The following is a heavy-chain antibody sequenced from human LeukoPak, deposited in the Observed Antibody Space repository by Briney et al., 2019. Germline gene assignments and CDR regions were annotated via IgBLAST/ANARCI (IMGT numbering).Heavy chain of an antibody. CDR3: ARGRMGYSSSWYNF. J-gene: IGHJ4*02. V-gene: IGHV1-18*04. CDR2: ISAYNGNT. CDR1: GYTFTGYY. D-gene: IGHD6-13*01. Sequence: GASVKVSCKASGYTFTGYYMHWVRQAPGQGLEWMGWISAYNGNTNYAQKLQGRVTMTTDTSTSTAYMELRSLRSDDTAVYYCARGRMGYSSSWYNFWGQGTLVTVSS.